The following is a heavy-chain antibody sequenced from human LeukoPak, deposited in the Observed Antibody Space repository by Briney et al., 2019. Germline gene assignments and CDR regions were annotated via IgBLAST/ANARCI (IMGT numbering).Heavy chain of an antibody. CDR2: ISSSSSYI. J-gene: IGHJ4*02. CDR1: GFTFSSYS. D-gene: IGHD3-9*01. Sequence: GGSLRLSCAASGFTFSSYSMNWVRQAPGKGLEWVSSISSSSSYIYYADSVKDRFTISRDNAKNSLYLQMNSLRAEDTAVYYCARALTYYDILTGYYLDYWGQGTLVTVSS. V-gene: IGHV3-21*01. CDR3: ARALTYYDILTGYYLDY.